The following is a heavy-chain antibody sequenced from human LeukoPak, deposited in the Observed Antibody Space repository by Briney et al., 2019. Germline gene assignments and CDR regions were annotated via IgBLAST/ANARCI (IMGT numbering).Heavy chain of an antibody. Sequence: PGGSLRLSCTASGFTFSSHWMTWVRQPPGKGPEWVANIKEDGSVKYYVDSVKGRFTISRDNTKNALYLQMNSLRADDTAVYFCARDSTWLLDYWGQGTLITVSS. CDR3: ARDSTWLLDY. CDR2: IKEDGSVK. V-gene: IGHV3-7*03. CDR1: GFTFSSHW. D-gene: IGHD6-19*01. J-gene: IGHJ4*02.